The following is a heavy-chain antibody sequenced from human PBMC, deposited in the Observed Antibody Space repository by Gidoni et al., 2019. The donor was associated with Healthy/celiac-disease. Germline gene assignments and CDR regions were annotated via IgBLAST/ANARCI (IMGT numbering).Heavy chain of an antibody. V-gene: IGHV3-21*01. J-gene: IGHJ4*02. CDR3: ARLAGYYFDY. CDR2: ISSSSRYI. CDR1: GFTFSSYS. Sequence: EVQLVESGGGLVKPGGSLRLSCAASGFTFSSYSMNWVRQAPGKGLEWVSSISSSSRYIYYADSVKGRFTISRDNAKNSLYLQMNSLRAEDTAVYYCARLAGYYFDYWGQGTLVTVSS.